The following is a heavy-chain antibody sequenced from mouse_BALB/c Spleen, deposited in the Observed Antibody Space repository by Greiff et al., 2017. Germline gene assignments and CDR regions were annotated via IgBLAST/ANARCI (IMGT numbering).Heavy chain of an antibody. CDR1: GFSLTSYG. J-gene: IGHJ2*01. CDR3: ARDRRHPYYFDY. Sequence: VHLVESGPGLVAPSQSLSITCTVSGFSLTSYGVHWVRQPPGKGLEWLGVIWAGGSTNYNSALMSRLSISKDNSKSQVFLKMNSLQTDDTAMYYCARDRRHPYYFDYWGQGTTLTVSS. V-gene: IGHV2-9*02. CDR2: IWAGGST.